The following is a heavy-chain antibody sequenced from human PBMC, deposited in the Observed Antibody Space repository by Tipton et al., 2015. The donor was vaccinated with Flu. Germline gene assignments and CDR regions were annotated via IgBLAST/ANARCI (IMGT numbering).Heavy chain of an antibody. Sequence: GLVKPSETLSLTCAVSGYSISRGYYWGWIRQPPGKGLEWIGSIYHNGDIHFNPSLKSRVSISVDTSNNRFSLNLTSVTAADTAVYYCARAEIGDLDYWGQGTLVTVSS. J-gene: IGHJ4*02. CDR3: ARAEIGDLDY. CDR2: IYHNGDI. CDR1: GYSISRGYY. D-gene: IGHD2/OR15-2a*01. V-gene: IGHV4-38-2*01.